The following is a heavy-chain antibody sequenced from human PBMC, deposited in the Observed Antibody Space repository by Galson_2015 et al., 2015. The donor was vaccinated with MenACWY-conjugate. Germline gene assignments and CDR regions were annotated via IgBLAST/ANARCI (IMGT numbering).Heavy chain of an antibody. CDR3: ARWGAAAARY. D-gene: IGHD6-13*01. Sequence: SETLSLTCAVYSGSFSGYYWNWIRQPPGKGLEWIGEINHSGSTNYNPSLKSRVTISVDTSKNQFSLKLSSVTAADTAVYYCARWGAAAARYWGQGTLVTVSS. V-gene: IGHV4-34*01. CDR1: SGSFSGYY. CDR2: INHSGST. J-gene: IGHJ4*02.